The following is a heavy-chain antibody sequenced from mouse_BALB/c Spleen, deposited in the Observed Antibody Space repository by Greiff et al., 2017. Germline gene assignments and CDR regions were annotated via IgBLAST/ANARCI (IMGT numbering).Heavy chain of an antibody. CDR1: GYTFTSYW. CDR2: INPSTGYT. CDR3: ARGLGGNPFAY. D-gene: IGHD2-1*01. V-gene: IGHV1-7*01. J-gene: IGHJ3*01. Sequence: QVQLQQSGAELAKPGASVKMSCKASGYTFTSYWMHWVKQRPGQGLEWIGYINPSTGYTEYNQKFKDKATLTADKSSSTAYMQLSSLTSEDSAVYYCARGLGGNPFAYWGQGTLVTVSA.